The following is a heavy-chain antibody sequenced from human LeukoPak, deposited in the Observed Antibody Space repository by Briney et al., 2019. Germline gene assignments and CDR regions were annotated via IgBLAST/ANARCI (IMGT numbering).Heavy chain of an antibody. Sequence: ASVKVSCKTSGYTFSTYGIAWVRRAPGQGLEWMGWISAYTGNTNYAQKLQGRVTMTIETSTRTAYMELRSLRSDDTAVYYCARGGGYQDYWGQGTLATVSS. CDR2: ISAYTGNT. CDR1: GYTFSTYG. J-gene: IGHJ4*02. D-gene: IGHD3-22*01. CDR3: ARGGGYQDY. V-gene: IGHV1-18*01.